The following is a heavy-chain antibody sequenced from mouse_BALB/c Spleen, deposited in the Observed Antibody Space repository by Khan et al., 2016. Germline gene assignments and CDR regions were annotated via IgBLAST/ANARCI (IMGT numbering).Heavy chain of an antibody. V-gene: IGHV3-8*02. CDR3: ARIYDDFYYAMDY. CDR2: ISYSGST. Sequence: EVQLVESGPSLVKPSQTLSLTCSVTGDSITSGFWNWIRKFPGNKLEYMGYISYSGSTYYNPSLKSRISITRDTSKNQYYLQLNSVTTEDTATYYCARIYDDFYYAMDYWGQGTSVNVSS. CDR1: GDSITSGF. J-gene: IGHJ4*01. D-gene: IGHD2-3*01.